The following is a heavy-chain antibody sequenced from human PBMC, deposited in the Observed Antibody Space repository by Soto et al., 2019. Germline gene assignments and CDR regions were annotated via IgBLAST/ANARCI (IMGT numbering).Heavy chain of an antibody. Sequence: GSLRLSCAASGFTFSSYAMSWVRQAPGKELGWVSAISGSGGSTYYADSVKGRFTISRDNSKNTLYLQMNSLRAEDTAVYYCAKMGSYEVLTGYQKAPTHFDSWGQGPLVTVS. D-gene: IGHD3-9*01. CDR3: AKMGSYEVLTGYQKAPTHFDS. CDR2: ISGSGGST. V-gene: IGHV3-23*01. J-gene: IGHJ4*02. CDR1: GFTFSSYA.